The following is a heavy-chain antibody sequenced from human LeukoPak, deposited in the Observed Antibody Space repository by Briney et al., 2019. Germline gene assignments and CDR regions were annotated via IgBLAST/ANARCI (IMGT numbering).Heavy chain of an antibody. CDR3: AGHSGYDFDY. Sequence: GGSLRLSCAASGFTFSSYWMSWVRQAPGKGLEWVSNIKQGGSEKYYADSVRGRFTISRDNAKNSLYLQMNSLRAEDTAVYYCAGHSGYDFDYWGQGTLVTLSS. CDR1: GFTFSSYW. CDR2: IKQGGSEK. D-gene: IGHD5-12*01. J-gene: IGHJ4*02. V-gene: IGHV3-7*02.